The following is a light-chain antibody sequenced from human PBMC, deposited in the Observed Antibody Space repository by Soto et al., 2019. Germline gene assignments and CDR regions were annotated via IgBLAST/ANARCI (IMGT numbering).Light chain of an antibody. CDR2: GAS. J-gene: IGKJ1*01. V-gene: IGKV3-15*01. CDR3: QQYNNWHPWT. CDR1: QSVSSN. Sequence: EIVMTQSPATLSVSPGERATLSCRASQSVSSNLACYQQKPGQAPRLLIYGASTRATGIPARFSGSGSGTEFTLIISSLQSEDFAVYYCQQYNNWHPWTFGQGTKVEIK.